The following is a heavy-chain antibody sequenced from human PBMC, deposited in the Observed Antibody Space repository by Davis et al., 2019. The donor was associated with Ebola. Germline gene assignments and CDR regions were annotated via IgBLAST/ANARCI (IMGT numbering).Heavy chain of an antibody. V-gene: IGHV3-33*08. CDR2: IWYDGSNK. Sequence: GESLKISCAASGFTFSSYGMHWVRQAPGKGLEWVAVIWYDGSNKYYADSVKGRFTISRDNSKNTLYLQMNSLRDEDTAVYYCATLIVVVVAATPRASGSWFDPWGQGTLVTVSS. CDR3: ATLIVVVVAATPRASGSWFDP. J-gene: IGHJ5*02. CDR1: GFTFSSYG. D-gene: IGHD2-15*01.